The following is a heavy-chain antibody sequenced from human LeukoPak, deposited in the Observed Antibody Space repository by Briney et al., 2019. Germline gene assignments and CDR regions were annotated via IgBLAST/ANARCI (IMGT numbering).Heavy chain of an antibody. D-gene: IGHD1-26*01. CDR2: INPNSGGA. CDR1: GYTFTSYY. J-gene: IGHJ4*02. CDR3: ARGLGSGSYHFDY. Sequence: ASVKVSCKASGYTFTSYYIHWVRQAPGQGLEWTGSINPNSGGANYAQKFRGRVPMTRDTSISTAYMELRTLTSDDTAVYYCARGLGSGSYHFDYWGQGALVTVSS. V-gene: IGHV1-2*02.